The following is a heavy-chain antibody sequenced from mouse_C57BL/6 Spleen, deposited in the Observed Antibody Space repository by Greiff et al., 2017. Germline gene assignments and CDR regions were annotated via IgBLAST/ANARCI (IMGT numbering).Heavy chain of an antibody. J-gene: IGHJ1*03. CDR1: GYAFTNYL. V-gene: IGHV1-54*01. CDR2: INPGSGGT. Sequence: VKLQESGAELVRPGTSVKVSCKASGYAFTNYLIHWVKQRPGQGLEWIGVINPGSGGTTYNQQFKGKATLTADKSSSTAYMQLSSLTSEDSAVYYCARGGWYFDVWGTGTTGTVSS. CDR3: ARGGWYFDV.